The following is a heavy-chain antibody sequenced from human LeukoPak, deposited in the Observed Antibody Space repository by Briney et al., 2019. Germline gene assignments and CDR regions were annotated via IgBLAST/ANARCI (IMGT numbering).Heavy chain of an antibody. V-gene: IGHV4-30-2*01. CDR1: GGSISSGGYS. J-gene: IGHJ5*02. D-gene: IGHD2-2*01. CDR3: ARRYCSSTSCLREGWFDP. CDR2: IYHGGST. Sequence: PSETLSLTCAVSGGSISSGGYSWSWIRQPPGKGLEWIGYIYHGGSTYYNPSLKSRVTISVDRSKNQFSLKLSSVTAADTAVYYCARRYCSSTSCLREGWFDPWGQGTLVTVSS.